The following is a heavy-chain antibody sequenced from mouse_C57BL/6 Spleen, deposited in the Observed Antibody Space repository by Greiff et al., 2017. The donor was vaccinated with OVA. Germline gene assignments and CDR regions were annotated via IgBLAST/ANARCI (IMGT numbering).Heavy chain of an antibody. CDR1: GFNIKDDY. CDR2: IDPENGDT. Sequence: EVQLQESGAELVRPGASVKLSCTASGFNIKDDYMHWVKQRPEQGLEWIGWIDPENGDTEYASKFQGKATITADTSSNTAYVQRSSLTSEDTAVYYCTTNGSAAYWGQGTLVTVSA. CDR3: TTNGSAAY. J-gene: IGHJ3*01. D-gene: IGHD1-1*01. V-gene: IGHV14-4*01.